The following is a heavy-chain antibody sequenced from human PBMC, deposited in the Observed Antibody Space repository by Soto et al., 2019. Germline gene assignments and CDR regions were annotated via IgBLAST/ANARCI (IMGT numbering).Heavy chain of an antibody. CDR2: INPNSGGT. CDR3: ARPSDYVWGSYPTWHFAY. D-gene: IGHD3-16*02. J-gene: IGHJ4*02. V-gene: IGHV1-2*02. Sequence: GASVKVSCKASGYTFTGYDMHWVRQAPGQGLEWMGWINPNSGGTNYAQKFQGRVTMTRDTSISTAYMELSRLRSDDTAVYYCARPSDYVWGSYPTWHFAYRGQGTLVTVSS. CDR1: GYTFTGYD.